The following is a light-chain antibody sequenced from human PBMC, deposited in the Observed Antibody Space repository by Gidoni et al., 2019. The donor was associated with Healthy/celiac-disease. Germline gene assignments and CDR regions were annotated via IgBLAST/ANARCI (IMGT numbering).Light chain of an antibody. Sequence: EIVMTQSPATLSVSPGERATLSCRASQSVSSNLAWYQQKPGQAPRLLIYGSSTRATGIPARFSGSGSGTEFTLTISSLQSEDFAVYYCQQYNNWPPWKLXKGTKVEIK. V-gene: IGKV3-15*01. CDR2: GSS. CDR3: QQYNNWPPWK. J-gene: IGKJ1*01. CDR1: QSVSSN.